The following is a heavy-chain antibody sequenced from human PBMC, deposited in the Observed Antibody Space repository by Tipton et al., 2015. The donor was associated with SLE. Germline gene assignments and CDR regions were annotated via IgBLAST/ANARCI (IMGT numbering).Heavy chain of an antibody. CDR2: ISSSSSTI. Sequence: SLRLSCAASGFTFSSYSMNWVRQAPGKGLEWVSYISSSSSTIYYAYSVKGRFTISRDKAKNSLYLQMNSLRAEDTAVYYCAKPGLSRGVVGALGYWGPGSLVTVSS. CDR3: AKPGLSRGVVGALGY. D-gene: IGHD1-26*01. CDR1: GFTFSSYS. V-gene: IGHV3-48*01. J-gene: IGHJ4*02.